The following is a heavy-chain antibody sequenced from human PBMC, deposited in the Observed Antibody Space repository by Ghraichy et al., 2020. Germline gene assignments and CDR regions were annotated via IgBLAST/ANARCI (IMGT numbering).Heavy chain of an antibody. D-gene: IGHD4-23*01. Sequence: SETLSLTCAVYGGSFSGYYWSWIRQPPGKGLEWIGEISQSGSSNYNPSLKSRVTISVDASRNHFSLTLTSMTAADTAVYYCATPTVVTPNAFHIWGQGTMVTVSS. CDR1: GGSFSGYY. J-gene: IGHJ3*02. CDR2: ISQSGSS. CDR3: ATPTVVTPNAFHI. V-gene: IGHV4-34*01.